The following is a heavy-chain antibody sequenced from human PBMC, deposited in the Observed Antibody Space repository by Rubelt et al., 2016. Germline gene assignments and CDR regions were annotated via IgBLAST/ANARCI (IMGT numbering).Heavy chain of an antibody. D-gene: IGHD3-10*01. Sequence: QVQLQESGPGLVKPSETLSLTCTVSGGSISSYYWSWIRQPPGKGLEWIGYLYYSGSTNYNPSLKSVVTIAVDTSNNQFSLKLSSVTAADTAVYYCARSLWFGGGFDPWGQGTLVTGSS. CDR1: GGSISSYY. J-gene: IGHJ5*02. V-gene: IGHV4-59*08. CDR3: ARSLWFGGGFDP. CDR2: LYYSGST.